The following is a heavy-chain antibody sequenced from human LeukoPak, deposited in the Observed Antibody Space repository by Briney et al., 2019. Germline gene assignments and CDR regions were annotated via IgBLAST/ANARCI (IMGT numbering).Heavy chain of an antibody. D-gene: IGHD3-3*01. CDR1: GFTFSSYA. J-gene: IGHJ4*02. CDR3: ARDQRDDFWSGLIEYYFDY. CDR2: ISYDGSNK. V-gene: IGHV3-30-3*01. Sequence: GGSLRLSCAASGFTFSSYAMHWVRQAPGKGLEWVAVISYDGSNKYYADSVKGRFTISRDNSKNTLYLQMNSLRAEDTAVYYCARDQRDDFWSGLIEYYFDYWGQGTLVTVSS.